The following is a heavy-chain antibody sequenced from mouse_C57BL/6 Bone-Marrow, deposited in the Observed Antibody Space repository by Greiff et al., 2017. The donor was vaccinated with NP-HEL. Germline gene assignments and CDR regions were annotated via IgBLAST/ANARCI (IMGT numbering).Heavy chain of an antibody. CDR2: IHPNSGST. J-gene: IGHJ4*01. Sequence: QVQLQQPGAELVKPGASVKLSCKASGYTFTSYWMHWVKQRPGQGLEWIGMIHPNSGSTNYNEKFKSKATLTVDKSSSTAYMQLSSLTSEDSAVYYCARPGPYDYPYYAMDYWGQGTSVTVSS. V-gene: IGHV1-64*01. CDR1: GYTFTSYW. CDR3: ARPGPYDYPYYAMDY. D-gene: IGHD2-4*01.